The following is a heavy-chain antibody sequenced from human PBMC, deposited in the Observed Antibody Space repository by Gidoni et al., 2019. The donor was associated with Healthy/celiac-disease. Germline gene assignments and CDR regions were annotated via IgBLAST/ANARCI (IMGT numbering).Heavy chain of an antibody. CDR1: GFTFSSYG. Sequence: QVQLVESGGGVVQPGRSLRLSCAASGFTFSSYGMHWVRQAPGKGLEWVAVIWYDGSNKYYADSVKGRFTISRDNSKNTLYLQMNSLRAEDTAVYYCAREGWVRSSSSEGSFDYWGQGTLVTVSS. CDR3: AREGWVRSSSSEGSFDY. J-gene: IGHJ4*02. V-gene: IGHV3-33*01. D-gene: IGHD6-6*01. CDR2: IWYDGSNK.